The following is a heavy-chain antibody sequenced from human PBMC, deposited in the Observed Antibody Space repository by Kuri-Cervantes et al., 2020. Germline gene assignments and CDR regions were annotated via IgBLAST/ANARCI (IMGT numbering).Heavy chain of an antibody. Sequence: LSLTCAASGFIFDDYAMHWVRQVPGKGLEWVSGISWKSGSIGYADSVKGRFTISRDNAKNSVNLQMDNLRVDDTALYYCVRDSNWAFDLWGQGTMVTVSS. V-gene: IGHV3-9*01. J-gene: IGHJ3*01. CDR2: ISWKSGSI. CDR3: VRDSNWAFDL. CDR1: GFIFDDYA. D-gene: IGHD5-24*01.